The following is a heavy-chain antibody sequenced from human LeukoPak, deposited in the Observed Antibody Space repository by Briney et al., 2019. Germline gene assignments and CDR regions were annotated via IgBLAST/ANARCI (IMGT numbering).Heavy chain of an antibody. V-gene: IGHV3-21*01. Sequence: GGSLRLSCTASGFTFNGYSMNWVRQAPGKGLEWVSSISTSSSYMYYADSVKGRFTISRNNPKNSLYLQMNSLRAEDTAVYYCARNRGDPSYFDYWGQGTLVTVSS. D-gene: IGHD4-17*01. CDR1: GFTFNGYS. J-gene: IGHJ4*02. CDR3: ARNRGDPSYFDY. CDR2: ISTSSSYM.